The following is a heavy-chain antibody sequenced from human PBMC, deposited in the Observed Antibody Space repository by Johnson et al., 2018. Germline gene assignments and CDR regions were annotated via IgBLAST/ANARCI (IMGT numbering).Heavy chain of an antibody. V-gene: IGHV1-46*01. CDR3: ARSLGVVGSFGACDS. J-gene: IGHJ3*02. D-gene: IGHD3-3*01. Sequence: QVQLVQSGAEVKKPGASVKVSCKASGYTFTSYYMHWVRQAPGQGLEWMGIINPSGGSTSYAQKFQGRVTMTRDTSTSTVYMGLSSRRSEDTAVYYGARSLGVVGSFGACDSWGQGTMVTVPS. CDR2: INPSGGST. CDR1: GYTFTSYY.